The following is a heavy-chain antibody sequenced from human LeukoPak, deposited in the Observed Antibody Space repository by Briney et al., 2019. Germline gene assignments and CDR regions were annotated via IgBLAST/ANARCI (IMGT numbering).Heavy chain of an antibody. V-gene: IGHV3-30*18. Sequence: GRSLRLSCAASGFTFNSYGMHWVRQAPGKGLEWVAVISYDGSNKYYADSVKGRFTISRDNSKNTLYLQMNSLRAEDTAVYYCAKDLTVGEPFLYYYYYGMDVWGQGTTVTVSS. CDR2: ISYDGSNK. CDR3: AKDLTVGEPFLYYYYYGMDV. J-gene: IGHJ6*02. D-gene: IGHD3-16*01. CDR1: GFTFNSYG.